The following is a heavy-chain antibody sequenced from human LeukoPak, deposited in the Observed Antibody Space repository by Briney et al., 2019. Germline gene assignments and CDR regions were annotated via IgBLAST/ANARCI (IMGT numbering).Heavy chain of an antibody. Sequence: GGSLRLSCAASGFTLSAYTMTWVRQAPGKGLEWVSAISRSGTYIYYEDSVKGRFTISRDNAENSVYLQMNSLRAEDLALYYCVKDMGLGGLGHAFDIWGQGTMVTVSS. V-gene: IGHV3-21*04. CDR1: GFTLSAYT. CDR3: VKDMGLGGLGHAFDI. CDR2: ISRSGTYI. J-gene: IGHJ3*02. D-gene: IGHD3/OR15-3a*01.